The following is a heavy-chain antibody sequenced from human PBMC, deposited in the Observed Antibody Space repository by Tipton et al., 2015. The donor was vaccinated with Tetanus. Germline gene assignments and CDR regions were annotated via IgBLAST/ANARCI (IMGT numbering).Heavy chain of an antibody. Sequence: SLRLSCAASGFTFDDYAMHWVRQAPGKGLEWVSGISWNSGSIGYADSVKGRFTISRDNAKNSLYLQMNSLRAEDTALYHCAKDNYDSSGYSPTFDYWGQGTLVTVSS. CDR2: ISWNSGSI. CDR3: AKDNYDSSGYSPTFDY. D-gene: IGHD3-22*01. J-gene: IGHJ4*02. CDR1: GFTFDDYA. V-gene: IGHV3-9*01.